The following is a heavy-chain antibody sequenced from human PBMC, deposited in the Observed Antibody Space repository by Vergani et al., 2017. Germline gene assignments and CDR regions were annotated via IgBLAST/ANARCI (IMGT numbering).Heavy chain of an antibody. J-gene: IGHJ3*02. CDR1: GYSFTSYW. V-gene: IGHV5-51*01. CDR3: ARVPALLPEAFDI. D-gene: IGHD2-15*01. Sequence: EVQLVPSGAEVKTPGESLKISCKASGYSFTSYWIGWVRQMPGKGLEWMGIIYPGDSDTRYSPSFQGQVTISADKSISTAYLQWSSLKASDTAMYYCARVPALLPEAFDIWGQGTMVTVSS. CDR2: IYPGDSDT.